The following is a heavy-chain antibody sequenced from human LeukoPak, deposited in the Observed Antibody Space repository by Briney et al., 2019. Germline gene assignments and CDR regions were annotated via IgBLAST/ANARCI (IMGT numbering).Heavy chain of an antibody. V-gene: IGHV1-18*01. D-gene: IGHD2-2*01. CDR2: INTHNGDT. CDR1: GYTFASFG. Sequence: GASVKVSCKASGYTFASFGITWVPQALGQGLEWMGWINTHNGDTNYAQKLQGRVTMTTDTSTSTAYMELRSLRSDDTAVYYCARDREDCSSTSCYWYFDLWGRGTLVTVSS. J-gene: IGHJ2*01. CDR3: ARDREDCSSTSCYWYFDL.